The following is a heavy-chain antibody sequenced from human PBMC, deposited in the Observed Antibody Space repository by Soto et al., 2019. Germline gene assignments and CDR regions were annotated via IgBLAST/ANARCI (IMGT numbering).Heavy chain of an antibody. D-gene: IGHD3-3*01. CDR3: ARDTIFYYYGMDV. CDR1: GYTFTSYG. J-gene: IGHJ6*02. V-gene: IGHV1-18*04. CDR2: ISAYNGNT. Sequence: GASVKVSCKASGYTFTSYGISWVRQAPGQGLEWMGWISAYNGNTNYAQKLQGRVTMTTDTSTSTAYMALRSLRSDDTAVYYCARDTIFYYYGMDVWGQGTTVTVSS.